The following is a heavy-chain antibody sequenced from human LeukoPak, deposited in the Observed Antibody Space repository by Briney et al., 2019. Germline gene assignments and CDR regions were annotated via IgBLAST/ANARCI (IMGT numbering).Heavy chain of an antibody. CDR1: GASVNAYL. D-gene: IGHD4-11*01. J-gene: IGHJ4*02. V-gene: IGHV4-4*07. CDR2: TSVNDGA. CDR3: ARLWRDGSNWHPDDN. Sequence: PSETLSLTCAVSGASVNAYLWSWIRQPAGQELEWIGRTSVNDGATYNPSLMSRVTMSVDTSKNQFSLRLTSMTAADTAIYYCARLWRDGSNWHPDDNWGQGILVTVSS.